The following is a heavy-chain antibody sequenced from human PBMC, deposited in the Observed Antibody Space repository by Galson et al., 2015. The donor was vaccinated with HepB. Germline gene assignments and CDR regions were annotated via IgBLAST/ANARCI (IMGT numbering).Heavy chain of an antibody. CDR2: ISSNGGST. Sequence: SLRLSCAASGFTFSSYAMHWVRQAPGKGLEYVSAISSNGGSTYYADSVKGRFTISRDNSKNTLYLQMSSLRAEDTAVYYCVKARERELGDYYYYYGMDVWGQGTTVTVSS. V-gene: IGHV3-64D*06. CDR1: GFTFSSYA. J-gene: IGHJ6*02. D-gene: IGHD1-26*01. CDR3: VKARERELGDYYYYYGMDV.